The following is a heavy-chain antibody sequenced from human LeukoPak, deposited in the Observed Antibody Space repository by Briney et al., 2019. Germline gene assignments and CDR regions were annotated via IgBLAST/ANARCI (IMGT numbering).Heavy chain of an antibody. CDR2: FDPEDGET. CDR3: ATVLGYCSSTSCYNFDY. V-gene: IGHV1-24*01. Sequence: ASVKVSCKVSGYTLTELSMHWVRQAPGKGLEWMGGFDPEDGETIYAQKFQGRVTMTEDTSTDTAYIELSSLRSEDTAVYYCATVLGYCSSTSCYNFDYWGQGTLVTVSS. D-gene: IGHD2-2*02. J-gene: IGHJ4*02. CDR1: GYTLTELS.